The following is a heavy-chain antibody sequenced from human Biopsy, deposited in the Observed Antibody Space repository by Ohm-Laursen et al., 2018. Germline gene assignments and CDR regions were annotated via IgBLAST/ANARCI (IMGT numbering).Heavy chain of an antibody. CDR2: IYYTGST. D-gene: IGHD4/OR15-4a*01. CDR1: GGSISGYH. V-gene: IGHV4-59*12. CDR3: ARGPYGDNAGAFDV. Sequence: SETLSLTCPVSGGSISGYHWTWIRQSPGKGLEWIGYIYYTGSTNYNPSVKSRLTISVDKSKNHFSLRLTSVTAADTATYFCARGPYGDNAGAFDVWGQGTVVTVSS. J-gene: IGHJ3*01.